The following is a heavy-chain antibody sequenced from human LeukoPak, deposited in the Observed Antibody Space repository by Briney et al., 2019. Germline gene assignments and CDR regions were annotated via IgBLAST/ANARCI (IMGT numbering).Heavy chain of an antibody. Sequence: PGGSLRLSCAASGFTFSSYGMHWVRQAPGKGLEWVAVISYDGSLKHYLDSVKGRFTISRDNSKSTLYLQMDSLRVEDTAVYYCAKKYSYGSGAGDALDIWGHGTLVTVSS. J-gene: IGHJ3*02. V-gene: IGHV3-30*18. CDR2: ISYDGSLK. CDR1: GFTFSSYG. D-gene: IGHD3-10*01. CDR3: AKKYSYGSGAGDALDI.